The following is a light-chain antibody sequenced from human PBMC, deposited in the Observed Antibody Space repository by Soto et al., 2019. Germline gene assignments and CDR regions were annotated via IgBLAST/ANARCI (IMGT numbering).Light chain of an antibody. J-gene: IGLJ1*01. Sequence: QSVLTQPPSVSEAPGQRVTISCTGSSSNIGAVYEAHWYQQVPGTAPKLLIYENNNRPSGVPDRFSGSKSGTSASLAITGLQAEAEAEYYCQSYDSSLSGYVFGTGTKLTVL. CDR1: SSNIGAVYE. V-gene: IGLV1-40*01. CDR2: ENN. CDR3: QSYDSSLSGYV.